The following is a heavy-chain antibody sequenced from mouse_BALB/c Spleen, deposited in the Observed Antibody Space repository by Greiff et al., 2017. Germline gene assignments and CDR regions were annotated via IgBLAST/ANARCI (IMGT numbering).Heavy chain of an antibody. CDR2: ISSGGST. CDR3: AREGGNYVRETWFAY. J-gene: IGHJ3*01. D-gene: IGHD2-1*01. CDR1: GFTFSSYA. Sequence: EVMLVESGGGLVKPGGSLKLSCAASGFTFSSYAMSWVRQTPEKRLEWVASISSGGSTYYPDSVKGRFTISRDNARNILYLQMSSLRSEDTAMYYCAREGGNYVRETWFAYWGQGTLVTVSA. V-gene: IGHV5-6-5*01.